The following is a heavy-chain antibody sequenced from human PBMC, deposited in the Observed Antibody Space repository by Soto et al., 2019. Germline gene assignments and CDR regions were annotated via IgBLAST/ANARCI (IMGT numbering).Heavy chain of an antibody. V-gene: IGHV1-3*01. J-gene: IGHJ4*02. Sequence: KFQGRVTITRDTSASTAYMELSSLRSEDTAVYYCARLGDYYDSSGYFGYFDYWGQGTLVTVSS. CDR3: ARLGDYYDSSGYFGYFDY. D-gene: IGHD3-22*01.